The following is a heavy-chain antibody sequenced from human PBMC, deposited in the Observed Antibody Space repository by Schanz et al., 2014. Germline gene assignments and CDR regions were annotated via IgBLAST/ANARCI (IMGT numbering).Heavy chain of an antibody. CDR2: VSRSTPDI. Sequence: EVHLVESGGGLVQPGGSLRLSCAASGITFSSHSFNWVRQAPGKGLEWVSYVSRSTPDIYYADSVKGRFTMSRDNAKNSVFLQMNSLRAEDAAVYYCVRDSFCAFDYWGQGTLVTVSS. J-gene: IGHJ4*02. D-gene: IGHD3-3*01. CDR1: GITFSSHS. V-gene: IGHV3-48*01. CDR3: VRDSFCAFDY.